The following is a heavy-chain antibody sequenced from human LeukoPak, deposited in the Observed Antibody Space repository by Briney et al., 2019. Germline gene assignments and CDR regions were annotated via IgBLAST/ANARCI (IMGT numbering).Heavy chain of an antibody. CDR1: GYTFTGYY. CDR2: INPSGGST. Sequence: ASVKVSCKASGYTFTGYYMHWVRQAPGQGLEWMGIINPSGGSTSYAQKFQGRVTMTRDTSTSTVYMELSSLRSEDTAVYYCARGIYVGRQYSSGYYSQYFDYWGQGTLVTVSS. V-gene: IGHV1-46*01. CDR3: ARGIYVGRQYSSGYYSQYFDY. D-gene: IGHD3-22*01. J-gene: IGHJ4*02.